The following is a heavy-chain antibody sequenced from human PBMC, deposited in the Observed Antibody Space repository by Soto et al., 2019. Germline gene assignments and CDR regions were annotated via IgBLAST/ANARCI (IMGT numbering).Heavy chain of an antibody. D-gene: IGHD1-1*01. CDR1: GFTFSSYS. CDR3: ARDFTGTGTFDY. V-gene: IGHV3-30-3*01. CDR2: ISYDGYNK. Sequence: GGSLRLSCAASGFTFSSYSMQWVRQAPDKGLEWVAVISYDGYNKYYVDSVKGRFTISRDNSKNTLYLQMNSLRAEDTAIYYCARDFTGTGTFDYWGHGTLVTSPQ. J-gene: IGHJ4*01.